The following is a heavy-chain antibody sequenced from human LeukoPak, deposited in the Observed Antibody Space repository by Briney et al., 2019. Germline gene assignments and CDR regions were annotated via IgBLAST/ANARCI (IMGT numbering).Heavy chain of an antibody. Sequence: GGSLRLSCAASGFTFSSYWMSWVRQAPGRGLEWVANIKQDGSEKYYVDSVKGRFTISRDNAKNSLYLQMNSLRAEDTAVYYCARDRIVVVPASPLDYYYYYGMDVWGQGTTVTVSS. CDR3: ARDRIVVVPASPLDYYYYYGMDV. D-gene: IGHD2-2*01. CDR2: IKQDGSEK. V-gene: IGHV3-7*01. J-gene: IGHJ6*02. CDR1: GFTFSSYW.